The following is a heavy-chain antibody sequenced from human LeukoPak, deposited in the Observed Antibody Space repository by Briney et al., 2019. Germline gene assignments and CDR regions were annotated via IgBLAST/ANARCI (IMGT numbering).Heavy chain of an antibody. V-gene: IGHV1-2*02. Sequence: ASVPVSCKASGYTFSAYFIHWVRQAPGQGLEWMGCVIPNSGGTKYAQKFQGRVTMTRDTSISTAYMELTSLTSDDTAIYYCARVRDFDHWGQGTLVTVSS. CDR3: ARVRDFDH. CDR1: GYTFSAYF. J-gene: IGHJ4*02. CDR2: VIPNSGGT.